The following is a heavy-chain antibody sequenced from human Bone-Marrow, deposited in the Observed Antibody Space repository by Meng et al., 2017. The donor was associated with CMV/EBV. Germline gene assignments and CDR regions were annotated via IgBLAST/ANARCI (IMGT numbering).Heavy chain of an antibody. D-gene: IGHD3-10*01. Sequence: GESLKISCAASGFTFSSYSMNWVRQAPGKGLEWVSSISSSSSYIYYADSVKGRFTISRDNAKNSLYLQMNSLRAEDTAVYYCARDRRGPYYYYYYGMDVWGQGTTVTVSS. V-gene: IGHV3-21*01. J-gene: IGHJ6*02. CDR1: GFTFSSYS. CDR3: ARDRRGPYYYYYYGMDV. CDR2: ISSSSSYI.